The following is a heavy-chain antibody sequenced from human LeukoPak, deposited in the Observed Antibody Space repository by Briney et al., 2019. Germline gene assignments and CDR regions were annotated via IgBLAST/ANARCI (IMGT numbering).Heavy chain of an antibody. J-gene: IGHJ4*02. D-gene: IGHD3-22*01. CDR2: ISDTGGNT. Sequence: GGSLRLSCAASGFTFSRYAMSWVRQAPGKGLEWLSAISDTGGNTYYTDSVKGLFTISRDNSRNTLYLQMNSLRVEDTAFYYCATLVFDSAGYSYFDYWGQGTLVTLSS. CDR3: ATLVFDSAGYSYFDY. CDR1: GFTFSRYA. V-gene: IGHV3-23*01.